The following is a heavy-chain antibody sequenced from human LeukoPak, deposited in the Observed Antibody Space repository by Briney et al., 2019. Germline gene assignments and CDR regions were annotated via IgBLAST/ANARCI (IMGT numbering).Heavy chain of an antibody. J-gene: IGHJ4*02. D-gene: IGHD3-22*01. CDR3: AKTNGYYSD. Sequence: GGSLRLSCAASGFTFSSHALSWLRQAPGKGLEWVSGISGSGGTTYYADSVKGRFTISRDNSKNSLSLQVSSLRAEDTAVYYCAKTNGYYSDWGQGTLVTVSS. V-gene: IGHV3-23*01. CDR2: ISGSGGTT. CDR1: GFTFSSHA.